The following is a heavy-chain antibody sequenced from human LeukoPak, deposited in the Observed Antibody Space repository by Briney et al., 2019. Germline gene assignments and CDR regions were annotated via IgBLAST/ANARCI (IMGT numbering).Heavy chain of an antibody. J-gene: IGHJ4*02. CDR1: GGTFSSDA. CDR3: ARDQPRAKFLDY. CDR2: IIPMLNIP. V-gene: IGHV1-69*04. Sequence: SVKISCKASGGTFSSDAFSWVRQAPGQGLEWMGRIIPMLNIPHYAQKFEGRVTITADKSTTTVYMELRSLRSEDTAVYFCARDQPRAKFLDYWGQGTLVAVSS.